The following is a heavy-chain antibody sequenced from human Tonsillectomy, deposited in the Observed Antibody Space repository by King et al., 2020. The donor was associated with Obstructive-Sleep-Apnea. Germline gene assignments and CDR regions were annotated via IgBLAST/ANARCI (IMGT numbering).Heavy chain of an antibody. J-gene: IGHJ3*02. Sequence: VQLVESGGGLVQPGGSLRLSCAASGFTFNTYSINWVRQAPGKGLEWVSYISSSSSPKKYADSGKGRCTISRDNAKNSLYLQMNSLRAEDTAVYYCARGEYYYDSSGYYDSAFDIWGQGTMVTVSS. CDR3: ARGEYYYDSSGYYDSAFDI. CDR1: GFTFNTYS. CDR2: ISSSSSPK. D-gene: IGHD3-22*01. V-gene: IGHV3-48*01.